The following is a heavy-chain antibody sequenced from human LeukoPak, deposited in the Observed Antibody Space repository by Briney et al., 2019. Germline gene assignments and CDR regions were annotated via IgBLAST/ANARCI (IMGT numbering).Heavy chain of an antibody. CDR1: GFTLDDYV. V-gene: IGHV3-23*01. D-gene: IGHD1-26*01. J-gene: IGHJ3*02. CDR3: AKDWESYDAFDI. Sequence: GGSLRLSCAASGFTLDDYVMHWVRQAPGKGLEWVSGISGSGGSTYYADSVKGRFTISRDNSKNTLYLQMNSLRAEDTAVYYCAKDWESYDAFDIWGQGTMVTVSS. CDR2: ISGSGGST.